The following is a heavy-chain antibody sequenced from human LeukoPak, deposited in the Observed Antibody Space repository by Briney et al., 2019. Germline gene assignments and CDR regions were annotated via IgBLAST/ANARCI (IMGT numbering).Heavy chain of an antibody. CDR2: IYSGGST. CDR3: ARASIAAAGTLAFGI. J-gene: IGHJ3*02. Sequence: GGSLRLSCAASGFTVSSNYMSWVRQAPGKGLEWVSVIYSGGSTYYADSVKGRFTISRDNSKNTLYLQMNSLRAEDTAVYYCARASIAAAGTLAFGIWGQGTMVTVSS. CDR1: GFTVSSNY. V-gene: IGHV3-66*01. D-gene: IGHD6-13*01.